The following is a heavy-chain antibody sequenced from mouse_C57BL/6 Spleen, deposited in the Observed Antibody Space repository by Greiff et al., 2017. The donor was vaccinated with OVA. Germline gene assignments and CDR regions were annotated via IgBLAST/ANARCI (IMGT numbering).Heavy chain of an antibody. CDR2: IYPGSGNT. CDR3: ARDTTGPMDY. V-gene: IGHV1-66*01. J-gene: IGHJ4*01. Sequence: QVQLQQSGPELVKPGASVKISCKASGYSFTSYYIHWVKQRPGQGLEWIGWIYPGSGNTKYNEKFKGKATLTADTSSSTAYMQLSSLTSEDSAVYYCARDTTGPMDYWGQGTSVTVSS. D-gene: IGHD1-1*01. CDR1: GYSFTSYY.